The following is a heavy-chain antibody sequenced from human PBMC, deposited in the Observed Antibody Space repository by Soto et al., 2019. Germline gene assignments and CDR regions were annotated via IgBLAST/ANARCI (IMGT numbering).Heavy chain of an antibody. CDR2: IFSSGST. CDR1: GGSINTFY. D-gene: IGHD5-12*01. CDR3: AREGSYSAYNFAHGIHLWSFDF. J-gene: IGHJ4*02. Sequence: QVRLQESGPGLLKPSETLSLTCTVSGGSINTFYWSWVRQPAGKGLEWIGRIFSSGSTSFNPSLESRVARSVDTSQNHLSLNLSSVTAADMAVYYCAREGSYSAYNFAHGIHLWSFDFWGQGALVTVSS. V-gene: IGHV4-4*07.